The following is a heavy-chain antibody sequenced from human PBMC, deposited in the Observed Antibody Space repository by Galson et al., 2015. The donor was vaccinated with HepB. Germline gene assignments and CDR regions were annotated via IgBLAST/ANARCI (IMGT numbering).Heavy chain of an antibody. CDR2: INHSGST. J-gene: IGHJ3*02. V-gene: IGHV4-34*01. CDR1: GGSYRGYY. D-gene: IGHD4-17*01. Sequence: LSLTCAVYGGSYRGYYWRWIRQPPGKGLEWIGEINHSGSTNYNPSLKSRVTISVDTSKNQFSLKLSSVTAADTAVYYCARGGRGYGAHRLAFDIWGQGTMVTVSS. CDR3: ARGGRGYGAHRLAFDI.